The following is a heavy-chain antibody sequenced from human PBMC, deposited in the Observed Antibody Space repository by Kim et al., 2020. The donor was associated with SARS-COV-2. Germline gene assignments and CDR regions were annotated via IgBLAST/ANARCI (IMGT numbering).Heavy chain of an antibody. V-gene: IGHV4-34*01. CDR1: GGSFSGYY. CDR2: INHSGST. J-gene: IGHJ5*02. D-gene: IGHD2-2*01. Sequence: SETLSLTCAVYGGSFSGYYWSWIRQPPGKGLEWIGEINHSGSTNYIPSLKSRVTISVDTSKNQFSLKLSSVTAADTAVYYCARGAVPAATRNRLNWFDPWGQGTLVTVSS. CDR3: ARGAVPAATRNRLNWFDP.